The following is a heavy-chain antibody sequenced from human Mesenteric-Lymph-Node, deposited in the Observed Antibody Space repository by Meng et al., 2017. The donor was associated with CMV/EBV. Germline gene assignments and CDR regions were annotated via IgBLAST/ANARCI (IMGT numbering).Heavy chain of an antibody. V-gene: IGHV3-74*01. J-gene: IGHJ4*02. CDR2: VSTDGSNT. CDR3: SRSTSLGSYFVG. CDR1: RFTFSTYW. D-gene: IGHD3-10*01. Sequence: RTASRFTFSTYWMHWVRQAPGKGLEWLSRVSTDGSNTIYADSVKGRFTISRDNAKNTLFLQMNSLRAEDTAVYYCSRSTSLGSYFVGWGQGTLVTVSS.